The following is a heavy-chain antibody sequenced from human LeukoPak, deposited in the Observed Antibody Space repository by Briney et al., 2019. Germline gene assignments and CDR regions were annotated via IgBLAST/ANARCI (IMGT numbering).Heavy chain of an antibody. V-gene: IGHV3-23*01. Sequence: PGGSLRLSCAASGFTFSSYAMRWVRQAPGKGLEWVSAISGDGGSTYYADSEKGRFTGSRHNSKNTLYLQMNTMRAEDTAVYYCAKDARAYYYASSGYYHDFDPWGQG. CDR3: AKDARAYYYASSGYYHDFDP. J-gene: IGHJ5*02. CDR2: ISGDGGST. CDR1: GFTFSSYA. D-gene: IGHD3-22*01.